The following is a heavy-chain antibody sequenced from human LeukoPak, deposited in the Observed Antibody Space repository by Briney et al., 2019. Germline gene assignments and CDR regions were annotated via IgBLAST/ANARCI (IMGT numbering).Heavy chain of an antibody. CDR1: GFTFSNYA. D-gene: IGHD5-12*01. Sequence: PGGSLRLSCVASGFTFSNYAMSWVRLAPGKGLEWVSAISHSGATTYYADSVKGRLTISRDNSKNTLYLQMNSLRAEDTAVYYCARLYSGYDYVFYYYYYMDVWGKGTTVTVSS. J-gene: IGHJ6*03. CDR3: ARLYSGYDYVFYYYYYMDV. CDR2: ISHSGATT. V-gene: IGHV3-23*01.